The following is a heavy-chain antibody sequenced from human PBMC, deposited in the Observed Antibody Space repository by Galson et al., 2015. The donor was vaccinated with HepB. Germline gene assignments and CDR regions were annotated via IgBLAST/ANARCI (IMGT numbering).Heavy chain of an antibody. CDR1: GGTFSNYA. V-gene: IGHV1-69*04. CDR3: AGDSKGVATNH. CDR2: IIPFVGVT. D-gene: IGHD5-12*01. Sequence: SVKVSCKASGGTFSNYAVNWVRQAPGQGLEWVGRIIPFVGVTNYAQKFQGRVTFSADTSTSTAYMELNTLRFEDTAVYYCAGDSKGVATNHWGQGTLVTVSS. J-gene: IGHJ5*02.